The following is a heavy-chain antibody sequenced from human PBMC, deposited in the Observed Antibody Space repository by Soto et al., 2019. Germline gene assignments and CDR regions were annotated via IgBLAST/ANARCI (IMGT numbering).Heavy chain of an antibody. CDR3: ARRYYDFWSGYKDY. Sequence: QVTLKESGPVLVKPTETLTLTCTVSGFSLSSARMGVSWIRQPPGKPLEWLAHIFSNHEKSYSTSLKIRLTISQDTSKSQVVLTMNNMYPVETATYYCARRYYDFWSGYKDYWGQGTLVTVSS. D-gene: IGHD3-3*01. J-gene: IGHJ4*02. CDR1: GFSLSSARMG. CDR2: IFSNHEK. V-gene: IGHV2-26*01.